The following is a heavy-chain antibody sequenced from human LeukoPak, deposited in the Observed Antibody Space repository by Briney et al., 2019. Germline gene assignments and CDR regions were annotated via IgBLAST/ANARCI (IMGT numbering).Heavy chain of an antibody. J-gene: IGHJ4*02. V-gene: IGHV4-4*07. CDR3: ASSRTVTDRSTFDY. CDR1: GGSISSYY. CDR2: IYTSGST. D-gene: IGHD4-17*01. Sequence: SQTLSLTSTASGGSISSYYWSWIRQPAGKGLEWIGRIYTSGSTNYNPSLKSRVTMSVDTSKNQFSLKLSSVTAADTAVYYCASSRTVTDRSTFDYWGQGTLVTVSS.